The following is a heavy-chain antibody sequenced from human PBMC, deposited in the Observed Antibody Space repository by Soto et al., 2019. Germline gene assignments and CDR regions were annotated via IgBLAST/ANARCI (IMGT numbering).Heavy chain of an antibody. V-gene: IGHV3-48*01. CDR3: AKARLWGGDGYNSYYYNAMDV. J-gene: IGHJ6*02. CDR2: ISSSSSTI. Sequence: GGSLRLSCAASGFTFSAYSMDWVRQAPGKGLEWVSYISSSSSTIYYADSVKGRFTISRDNAKNSLYLQMNSLRPEDTALYYCAKARLWGGDGYNSYYYNAMDVWGQGTTVTVSS. CDR1: GFTFSAYS. D-gene: IGHD3-16*01.